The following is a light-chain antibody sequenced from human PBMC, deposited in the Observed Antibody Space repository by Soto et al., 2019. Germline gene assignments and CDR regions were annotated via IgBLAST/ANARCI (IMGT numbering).Light chain of an antibody. V-gene: IGKV3-20*01. J-gene: IGKJ1*01. CDR3: HHYET. Sequence: VLTQSPATLSVSPGERATLSCRASQNIDSNLAWYQQKPGQAPRLLMYGASIRAAGVPDRFSGSGSGTEFTLTISRLEPEDFTVYYCHHYETFGQGTKVDIK. CDR2: GAS. CDR1: QNIDSN.